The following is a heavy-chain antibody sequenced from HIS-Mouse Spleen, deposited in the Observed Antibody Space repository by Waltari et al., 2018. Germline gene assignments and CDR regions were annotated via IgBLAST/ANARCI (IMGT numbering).Heavy chain of an antibody. CDR3: AREIPYSSSWYDWYFDL. D-gene: IGHD6-13*01. V-gene: IGHV4-39*07. CDR2: IYYSGST. CDR1: GGSISSSSYY. Sequence: QLQLQESGPGLVKPSETLSLTCTVSGGSISSSSYYLGGVRPPPGKGLEWIGSIYYSGSTYYNPSLKSRVTISVDTSKNQFSLKLSSVTAADTAVYYCAREIPYSSSWYDWYFDLWGSGTLVTVSS. J-gene: IGHJ2*01.